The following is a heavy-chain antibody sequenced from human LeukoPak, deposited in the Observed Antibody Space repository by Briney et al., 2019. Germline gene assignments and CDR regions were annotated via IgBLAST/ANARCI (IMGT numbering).Heavy chain of an antibody. Sequence: GASVKVSCKASGYTFTSYGISWVRQAPGQGLEWMGRINPNSGGTNYAQKFQGRVTMTRDTSISTAYMELSRLRFDDTAVYYCARDLAAFDIWGQGTMVTVSS. CDR1: GYTFTSYG. V-gene: IGHV1-2*06. CDR3: ARDLAAFDI. J-gene: IGHJ3*02. CDR2: INPNSGGT.